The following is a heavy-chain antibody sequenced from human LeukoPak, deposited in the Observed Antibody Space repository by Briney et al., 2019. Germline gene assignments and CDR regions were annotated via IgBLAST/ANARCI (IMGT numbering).Heavy chain of an antibody. J-gene: IGHJ4*02. V-gene: IGHV3-21*01. Sequence: GGSLRLSCAASGFTFSSYSMNWVRQAPGKGLEWVSSISSSSSYIYYADSVKGRFTISRDNAKNSLYLQMNSLRAEDTAVYYCARDPYGSAGFDHWGQGTLVTVSS. CDR1: GFTFSSYS. CDR3: ARDPYGSAGFDH. CDR2: ISSSSSYI. D-gene: IGHD6-13*01.